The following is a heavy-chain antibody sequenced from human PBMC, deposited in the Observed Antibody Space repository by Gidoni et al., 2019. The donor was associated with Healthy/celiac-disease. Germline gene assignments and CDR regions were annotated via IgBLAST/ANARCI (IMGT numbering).Heavy chain of an antibody. Sequence: EGQLVEAGGGMVQTGRALRRAGAASGITVEDYAMHWVRQAPGKGLEGVSGISWNSVSLGYADSVKGRFTISRDNAKNSLYLQMNSLRAADTALYYCAKDSRALALGLAVWGQGTTVPVSS. CDR3: AKDSRALALGLAV. CDR2: ISWNSVSL. V-gene: IGHV3-9*01. J-gene: IGHJ6*02. CDR1: GITVEDYA.